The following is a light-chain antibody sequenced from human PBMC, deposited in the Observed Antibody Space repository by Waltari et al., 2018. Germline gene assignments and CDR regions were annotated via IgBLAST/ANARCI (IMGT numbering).Light chain of an antibody. CDR1: NSNVGRNN. Sequence: QSVVTQPPSASGTPGQTVTISCSGTNSNVGRNNVNWYQQVPGAAPQVVIFSDNQLPSVVPDRGSGSKSGTAASLAISGLQSEDEADYFCGAWYDNLDAYVFGPGTSLTV. J-gene: IGLJ1*01. CDR2: SDN. CDR3: GAWYDNLDAYV. V-gene: IGLV1-44*01.